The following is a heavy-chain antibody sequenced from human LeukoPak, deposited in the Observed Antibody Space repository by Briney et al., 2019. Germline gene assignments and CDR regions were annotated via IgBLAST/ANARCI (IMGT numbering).Heavy chain of an antibody. Sequence: GGSLRLSCAASGFTFSSYDMTWVRQAPGKGLEWVSSISSSSSYIYYADSVKGRFTISRDNAKNSLCLQMNSLRAEDTAVYYCARDPSAPGYSSGSFDYWGQGTLVTVSS. J-gene: IGHJ4*02. CDR2: ISSSSSYI. D-gene: IGHD6-19*01. V-gene: IGHV3-21*01. CDR3: ARDPSAPGYSSGSFDY. CDR1: GFTFSSYD.